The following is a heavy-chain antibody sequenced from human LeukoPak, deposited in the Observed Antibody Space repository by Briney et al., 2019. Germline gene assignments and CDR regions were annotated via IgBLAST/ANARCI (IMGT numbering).Heavy chain of an antibody. J-gene: IGHJ4*02. Sequence: TSETLSLTCTVSGDSISTYYRSWIRQPPGKGLEWIGYIYYRVTSDYNPSLKSRVTMSVDMSTRQISLKLSSVTAADTAVYYCARAVGGDGSGSLWGPGTLVTVSS. CDR2: IYYRVTS. CDR3: ARAVGGDGSGSL. V-gene: IGHV4-59*01. CDR1: GDSISTYY. D-gene: IGHD3-10*01.